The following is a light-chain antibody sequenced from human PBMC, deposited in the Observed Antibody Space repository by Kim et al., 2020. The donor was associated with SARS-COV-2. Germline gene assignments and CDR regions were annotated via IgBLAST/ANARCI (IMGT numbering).Light chain of an antibody. CDR1: QSVSSNY. Sequence: EIVLTQSPGTLSLSPGERATLSCRASQSVSSNYLAWYQQKPGQAPRVLIYGASIRATGIPDRFSGSGSGTDFTLTISGLEPEDFAVYYCHQYGSSLPYTFGQGTKLEI. V-gene: IGKV3-20*01. J-gene: IGKJ2*01. CDR2: GAS. CDR3: HQYGSSLPYT.